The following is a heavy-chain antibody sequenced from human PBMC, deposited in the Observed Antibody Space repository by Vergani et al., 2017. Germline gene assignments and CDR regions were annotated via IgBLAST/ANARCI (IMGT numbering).Heavy chain of an antibody. CDR1: GFTFSSYA. D-gene: IGHD3-10*01. CDR3: AGPYYGSGTYCKGGDYFDY. CDR2: ISGSGGIT. Sequence: EVQLLESGGSLVQPGGSLRLSCAASGFTFSSYAMSWVRQAPGKGMAGVSTISGSGGITYYADSGKGRFTISRDNSKNTLYLQMNSLRAEDTAVYYCAGPYYGSGTYCKGGDYFDYWGQGTLVTVSS. V-gene: IGHV3-23*01. J-gene: IGHJ4*02.